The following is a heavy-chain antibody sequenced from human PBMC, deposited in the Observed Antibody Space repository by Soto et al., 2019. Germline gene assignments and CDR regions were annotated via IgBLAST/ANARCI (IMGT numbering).Heavy chain of an antibody. CDR3: VHSRCGGDCLRSYSSHYYYGMDV. V-gene: IGHV2-5*02. CDR2: IYWDNDK. J-gene: IGHJ6*02. Sequence: QITLKESGPPLAKPTQTLTLTCTFSGFSLSTGGVGVGWIRQPPGKALEWLALIYWDNDKRYSPSLRSRPTVTMDTSKNQVVLTMTNMDPVDTATYYCVHSRCGGDCLRSYSSHYYYGMDVWGQGTTVTVFS. CDR1: GFSLSTGGVG. D-gene: IGHD2-21*02.